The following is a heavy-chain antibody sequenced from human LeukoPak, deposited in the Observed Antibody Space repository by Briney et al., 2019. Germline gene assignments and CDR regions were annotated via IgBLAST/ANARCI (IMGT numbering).Heavy chain of an antibody. D-gene: IGHD3-3*01. J-gene: IGHJ4*02. Sequence: SQTLSLTCTVSGGSISSGSYYWSWIRQPAGKGLEWIGRIYTSGSTNYNPSLKSRVTISVDTSKNQFSLKLSSVTAAGTAVYYCARGVTIFGVVIKYYFDYWGQGTLVTVSS. CDR3: ARGVTIFGVVIKYYFDY. CDR1: GGSISSGSYY. CDR2: IYTSGST. V-gene: IGHV4-61*02.